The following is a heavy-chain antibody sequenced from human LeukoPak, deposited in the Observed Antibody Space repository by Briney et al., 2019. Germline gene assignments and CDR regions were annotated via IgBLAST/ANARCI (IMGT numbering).Heavy chain of an antibody. CDR2: IYYSGST. J-gene: IGHJ4*02. V-gene: IGHV4-39*01. CDR3: TRLINGSPGDY. CDR1: GGSISSSTYY. Sequence: PSETLSLTCTVSGGSISSSTYYWGWVRQPPGKGLEWIGTIYYSGSTYYNPSLKSRLTISVDMPKNQFSLKLSSVTAADTAVYYCTRLINGSPGDYWGQGTLVTVSS. D-gene: IGHD2-8*01.